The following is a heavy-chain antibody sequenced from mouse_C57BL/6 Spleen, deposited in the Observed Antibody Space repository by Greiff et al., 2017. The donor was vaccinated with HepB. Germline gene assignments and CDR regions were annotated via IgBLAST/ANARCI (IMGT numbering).Heavy chain of an antibody. Sequence: EVQRVESGGGLVQPGGSLKLSCAASGFTFSDYYMYWVRQTPEKRLEWVAYISNGGGSTYYPDTVKGRFTISRDNAKNTLYLQMSRLKSEDTAMYYCARRGDYDSYYYAMDYWGQGTSVTVSS. CDR3: ARRGDYDSYYYAMDY. J-gene: IGHJ4*01. CDR2: ISNGGGST. V-gene: IGHV5-12*01. D-gene: IGHD2-4*01. CDR1: GFTFSDYY.